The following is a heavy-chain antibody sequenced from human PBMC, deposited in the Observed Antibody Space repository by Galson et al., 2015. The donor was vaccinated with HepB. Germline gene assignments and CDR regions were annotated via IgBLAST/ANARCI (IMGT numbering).Heavy chain of an antibody. V-gene: IGHV3-53*01. CDR3: ATSSGYPPDAFDI. CDR2: IYSGGST. J-gene: IGHJ3*02. Sequence: LRLSCAASGFTVSSNYMSWVRQAPGKGLEWVSVIYSGGSTYYADSVKGRFTISRDNSKNTLYLQMNSLRAEDTAVYYCATSSGYPPDAFDIWGQGTMVTVSS. D-gene: IGHD3-22*01. CDR1: GFTVSSNY.